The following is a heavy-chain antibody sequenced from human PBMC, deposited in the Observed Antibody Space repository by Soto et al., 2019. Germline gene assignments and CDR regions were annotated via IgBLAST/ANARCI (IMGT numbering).Heavy chain of an antibody. CDR3: TREGVDIVVVPAAMGFDP. Sequence: GSLRLSCTASGFTFGDYAMSWFRQAPGKGLEWVGFIRSKAYGGTTEYAASVKGRFTISRDDSKSIAYLQMNSLKTEDTAVYYCTREGVDIVVVPAAMGFDPWGQGTLVTVSS. CDR1: GFTFGDYA. J-gene: IGHJ5*02. D-gene: IGHD2-2*03. CDR2: IRSKAYGGTT. V-gene: IGHV3-49*03.